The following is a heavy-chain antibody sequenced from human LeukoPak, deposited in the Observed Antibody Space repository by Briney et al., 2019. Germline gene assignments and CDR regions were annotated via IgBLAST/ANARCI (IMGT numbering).Heavy chain of an antibody. D-gene: IGHD3-22*01. CDR2: INHSGST. J-gene: IGHJ3*02. V-gene: IGHV4-34*08. Sequence: PGGSLRLSCAASGFIVSSNYMTWVRQPPGKGLEWIGEINHSGSTNYNPSLKSRVTISVDTSKNQFSLKLSSVTAADTAVYYCARLQTYYYDSSGMEGAFDIWGQGTMVTVSP. CDR3: ARLQTYYYDSSGMEGAFDI. CDR1: GFIVSSNY.